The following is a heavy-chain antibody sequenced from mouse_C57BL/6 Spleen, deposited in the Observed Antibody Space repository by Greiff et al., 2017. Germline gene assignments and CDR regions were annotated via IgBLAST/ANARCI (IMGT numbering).Heavy chain of an antibody. J-gene: IGHJ2*01. CDR2: IYPGDGDT. Sequence: QVQLQQSGAELVKPGASVKISCKASGYAFSSYWMNWVKQRPGKGLEWIGQIYPGDGDTNYNGKFKGKATLTADKSSSTAYMQLSSLTSEYSAVYFCARWCYGSSYPLFDYWGQGTTLTVSS. CDR1: GYAFSSYW. V-gene: IGHV1-80*01. CDR3: ARWCYGSSYPLFDY. D-gene: IGHD1-1*01.